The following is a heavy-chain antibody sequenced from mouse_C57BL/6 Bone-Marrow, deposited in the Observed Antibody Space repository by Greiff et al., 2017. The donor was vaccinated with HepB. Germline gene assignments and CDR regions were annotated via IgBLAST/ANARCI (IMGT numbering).Heavy chain of an antibody. V-gene: IGHV12-3*01. CDR3: AGDRAGYPWFAY. CDR2: ITHSGET. CDR1: GFPITSGYY. J-gene: IGHJ3*01. Sequence: VQLQQSGPGLVKPSQSLFLTCSITGFPITSGYYWIWIRQSPGKPLEWMGYITHSGETFYNPSLQSPISITRETSKNQFFLQLNSVTTEDTAMYYCAGDRAGYPWFAYWGQGTLVTVSA.